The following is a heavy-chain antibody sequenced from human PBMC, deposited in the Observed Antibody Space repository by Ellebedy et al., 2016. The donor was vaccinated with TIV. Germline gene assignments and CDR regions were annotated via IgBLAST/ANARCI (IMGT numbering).Heavy chain of an antibody. D-gene: IGHD3-3*01. V-gene: IGHV4-39*01. J-gene: IGHJ4*02. CDR2: FFYSGTS. CDR3: ARQTGLDEFWSG. CDR1: GGSISSSSYY. Sequence: MPSETLSLTCTVSGGSISSSSYYWGWIRQPPGKGLEWIGSFFYSGTSAYSPSLKSRVTISVDTSRNQVSLKLTSVTAADTALYYCARQTGLDEFWSGWGQGTLVTVSS.